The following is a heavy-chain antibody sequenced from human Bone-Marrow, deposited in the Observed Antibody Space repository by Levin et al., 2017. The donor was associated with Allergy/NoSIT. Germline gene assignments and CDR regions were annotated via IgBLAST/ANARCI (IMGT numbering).Heavy chain of an antibody. V-gene: IGHV4-30-4*01. CDR3: ARGAGYGSSWYLDY. D-gene: IGHD6-13*01. CDR2: TYYGENS. Sequence: SETLSLTCTVSGGSLSFGHYYWSWIRQPPGKGLEWIGYTYYGENSYYTPSLKSRINISIDTSKNQLSLKLSSVTAADTAVYFCARGAGYGSSWYLDYWGPGTLATVSS. CDR1: GGSLSFGHYY. J-gene: IGHJ4*02.